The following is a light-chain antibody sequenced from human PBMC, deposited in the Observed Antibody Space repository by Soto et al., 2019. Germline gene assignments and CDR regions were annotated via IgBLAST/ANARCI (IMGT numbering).Light chain of an antibody. CDR2: GNS. J-gene: IGLJ1*01. CDR1: SSNIGAHYD. V-gene: IGLV1-40*01. Sequence: QSVLTQPPSVSGAPGQRVTISCTGSSSNIGAHYDVHWYQQLPGTAPKLLIYGNSNRPSGVPDRFSGSKSGTSASLAITGLQAEDEAEYYCPSYDNSLSVYVFGTGTKLTVL. CDR3: PSYDNSLSVYV.